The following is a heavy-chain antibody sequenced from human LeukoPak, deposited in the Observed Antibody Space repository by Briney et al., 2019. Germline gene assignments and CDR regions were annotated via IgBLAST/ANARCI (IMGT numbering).Heavy chain of an antibody. D-gene: IGHD4-23*01. V-gene: IGHV3-74*01. CDR2: INSDGSST. CDR1: GFTFSIYW. Sequence: GGSLRLSCAASGFTFSIYWMHWVRQAPGKGLVWVSRINSDGSSTSYADSVKGRLTISRDNSKSTLYLQMNNLRAEDTALYYCAKERGHSKPFDYWGQGTLVTVSS. CDR3: AKERGHSKPFDY. J-gene: IGHJ4*02.